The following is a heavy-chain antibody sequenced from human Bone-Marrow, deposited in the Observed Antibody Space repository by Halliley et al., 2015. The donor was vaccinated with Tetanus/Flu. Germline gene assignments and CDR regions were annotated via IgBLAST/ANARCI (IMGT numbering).Heavy chain of an antibody. J-gene: IGHJ4*02. Sequence: SISGRSDYIFYAASVKGRFTISRDNAKNSLYLQMNSLRADDTAVYYCARDWEREYSDDSGTYWGYWGQGTLVAVSS. CDR3: ARDWEREYSDDSGTYWGY. D-gene: IGHD3-10*01. V-gene: IGHV3-21*01. CDR2: ISGRSDYI.